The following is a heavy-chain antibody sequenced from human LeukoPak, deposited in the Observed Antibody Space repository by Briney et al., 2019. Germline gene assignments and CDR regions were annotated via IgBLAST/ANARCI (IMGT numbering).Heavy chain of an antibody. D-gene: IGHD5-24*01. J-gene: IGHJ4*02. CDR3: ARATVEMATVPWV. CDR1: GFTFSSYA. Sequence: GGSLRLSCAASGFTFSSYAMHWVRQAPGKGLEWVAVISYDGSNKYYADSVKGRFTISRDNSKNTLYLQMNSLRAEDTAVYYCARATVEMATVPWVWGQGTLVTVSS. CDR2: ISYDGSNK. V-gene: IGHV3-30-3*01.